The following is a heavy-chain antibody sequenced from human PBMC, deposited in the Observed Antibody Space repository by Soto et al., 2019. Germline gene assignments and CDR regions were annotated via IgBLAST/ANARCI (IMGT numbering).Heavy chain of an antibody. Sequence: QVQLQQWGAGLLKPSETLSLTCAVYGGSFSGYYWSWIRQPPGKGLEWIGEINHSGSTNYNPSLKSRVTISVDTSKNQFSLKLSSVTAADTAVYYCARGQVFGVVTGIPSYYYYYGMDVWGQGTTVTVSS. CDR3: ARGQVFGVVTGIPSYYYYYGMDV. V-gene: IGHV4-34*01. CDR2: INHSGST. J-gene: IGHJ6*02. CDR1: GGSFSGYY. D-gene: IGHD3-3*01.